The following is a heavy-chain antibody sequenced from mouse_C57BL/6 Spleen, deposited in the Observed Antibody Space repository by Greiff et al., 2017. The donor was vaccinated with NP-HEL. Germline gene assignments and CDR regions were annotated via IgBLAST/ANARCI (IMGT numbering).Heavy chain of an antibody. CDR2: LDPSDSYT. CDR3: ARSRHYYGSSSYWYFDV. Sequence: QVQLQQPGAELVMPGASVKLSCKASGYTFTSYWMHWVKQRPGQGLEWIGELDPSDSYTNYNQKFKGKSTLTVDKSSSTAYMQLSSLTSEDSAVYYCARSRHYYGSSSYWYFDVWGTGTTVTVSS. D-gene: IGHD1-1*01. J-gene: IGHJ1*03. V-gene: IGHV1-69*01. CDR1: GYTFTSYW.